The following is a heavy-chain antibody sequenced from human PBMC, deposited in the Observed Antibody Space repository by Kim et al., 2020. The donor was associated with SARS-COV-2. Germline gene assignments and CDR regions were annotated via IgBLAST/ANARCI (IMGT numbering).Heavy chain of an antibody. CDR2: ISGRGDFT. D-gene: IGHD3-10*01. V-gene: IGHV3-23*01. CDR1: KFTFSYHA. CDR3: AKGYYDSGNYYTLDF. J-gene: IGHJ4*02. Sequence: GGSLRHSCAASKFTFSYHAMNWVRQASGKGLEWVSVISGRGDFTDYADSVKGRFTISRDNSRNTLYLQMNSLRAEDTAVYYCAKGYYDSGNYYTLDFRGQGTLVTVSS.